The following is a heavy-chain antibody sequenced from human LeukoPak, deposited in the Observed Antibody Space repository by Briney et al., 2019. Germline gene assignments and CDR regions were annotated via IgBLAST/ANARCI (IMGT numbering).Heavy chain of an antibody. CDR1: GDSVSSNSAA. CDR3: VRGLAPSGVSFDL. D-gene: IGHD6-25*01. CDR2: TYYKSGWYN. Sequence: SQTLSLTCVISGDSVSSNSAAWNWIRQSPSRGLEWLGRTYYKSGWYNNYAVSVKSRITINPDTSKNQFSLQLNSVTPEDTAVYYCVRGLAPSGVSFDLWGPGTMVTVAS. J-gene: IGHJ3*01. V-gene: IGHV6-1*01.